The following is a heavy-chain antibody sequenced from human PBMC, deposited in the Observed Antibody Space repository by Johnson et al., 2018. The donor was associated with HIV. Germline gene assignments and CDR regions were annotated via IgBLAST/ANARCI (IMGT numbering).Heavy chain of an antibody. CDR3: AKYCSSTSCYGAFDI. D-gene: IGHD2-2*01. CDR2: IKSKTDGGTT. V-gene: IGHV3-15*01. J-gene: IGHJ3*02. Sequence: VQLVESGGGLVKPGGSLRISCAASGFTFSNAWMSWVRQAPGKGLEWVGRIKSKTDGGTTDYAAPVKGRFTISRDNSKNTLYLQMNSLRAEDTAVYYCAKYCSSTSCYGAFDIWGQGTMVTVSS. CDR1: GFTFSNAW.